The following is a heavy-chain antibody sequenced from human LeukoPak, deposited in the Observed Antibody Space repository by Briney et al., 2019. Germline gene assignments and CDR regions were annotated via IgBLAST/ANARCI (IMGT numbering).Heavy chain of an antibody. CDR1: GFTVSSNY. J-gene: IGHJ4*02. CDR2: IYSGGST. CDR3: ARPPQTYYDSSGPLDY. D-gene: IGHD3-22*01. V-gene: IGHV3-53*01. Sequence: PGGSLRLSCAASGFTVSSNYMSWVRQSPGKGLEWVSVIYSGGSTYHADSVKGRFTISRDNSKNTLYLQMNSLRAEDTAVYYCARPPQTYYDSSGPLDYWGQGTLVTVSS.